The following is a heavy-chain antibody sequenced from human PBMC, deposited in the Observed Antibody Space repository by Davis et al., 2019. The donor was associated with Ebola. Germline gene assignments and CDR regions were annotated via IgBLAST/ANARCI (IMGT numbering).Heavy chain of an antibody. J-gene: IGHJ6*02. D-gene: IGHD6-19*01. CDR2: IYSGGST. CDR1: GFTVSSNY. CDR3: ARDEGEGSGWGGAMDV. V-gene: IGHV3-53*01. Sequence: GESLKISCAASGFTVSSNYMSWVRQAPGKGLEWVSVIYSGGSTYYADSVQGRFTISRDNSKNTLYLQMNSLRAEDTAVYYCARDEGEGSGWGGAMDVWGQGTTVTVSS.